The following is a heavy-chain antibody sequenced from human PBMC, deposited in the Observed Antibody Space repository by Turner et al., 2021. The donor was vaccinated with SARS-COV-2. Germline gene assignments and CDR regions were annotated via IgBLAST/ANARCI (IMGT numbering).Heavy chain of an antibody. Sequence: QLQESGPGVVKPSETLSLTCTVSGGSISSYAYYWDWIRQPPGMGLEWIGSMYYSGTTHYNPSLRGRVTISIDTSKNQFSLKVTSVTATDTAVYYCARRGDYWGQGMLVTVSS. CDR1: GGSISSYAYY. CDR2: MYYSGTT. D-gene: IGHD3-16*01. J-gene: IGHJ4*02. CDR3: ARRGDY. V-gene: IGHV4-39*01.